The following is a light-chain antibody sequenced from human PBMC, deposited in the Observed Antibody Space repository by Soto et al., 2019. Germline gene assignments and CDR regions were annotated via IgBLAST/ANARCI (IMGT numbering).Light chain of an antibody. J-gene: IGKJ2*01. CDR3: QRYNDYQYI. Sequence: DIQMTQTPSTLSSSVGDRVTITCRASQSITTWLAWYQQKPGKAPKLLIYKATNLQSGVPSRFSGSGSGTELSLTISSLQPHDFATYYCQRYNDYQYIFGQG. CDR2: KAT. CDR1: QSITTW. V-gene: IGKV1-5*03.